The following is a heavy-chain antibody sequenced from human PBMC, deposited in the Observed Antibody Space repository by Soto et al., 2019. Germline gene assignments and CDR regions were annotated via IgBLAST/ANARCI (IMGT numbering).Heavy chain of an antibody. J-gene: IGHJ6*02. CDR1: GYSFTNYW. V-gene: IGHV5-51*01. Sequence: GESLKISCKASGYSFTNYWIGWVRQMPGKGLECMGIIYPGDSDTRYSPSFQGQVTISADKSISTAYLQWSSLKASDTAIYYCARNQVAAGIIYFYGMDVWGQGTTVTVSS. CDR3: ARNQVAAGIIYFYGMDV. D-gene: IGHD6-13*01. CDR2: IYPGDSDT.